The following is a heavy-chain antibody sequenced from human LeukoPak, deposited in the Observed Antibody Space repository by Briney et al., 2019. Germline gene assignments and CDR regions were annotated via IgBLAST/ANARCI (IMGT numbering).Heavy chain of an antibody. J-gene: IGHJ5*02. D-gene: IGHD2-2*01. Sequence: SETLSLTCTVSGASVSSISYYWGWIRQPPGKAFEWIGTVYYRGNTYYNPTLRGRVTISLDTSKSQFSLKVTSVTAADTAVYYCARRRDCTSSSCYSGYFDPWGQGTQVTVSS. CDR2: VYYRGNT. CDR1: GASVSSISYY. CDR3: ARRRDCTSSSCYSGYFDP. V-gene: IGHV4-39*01.